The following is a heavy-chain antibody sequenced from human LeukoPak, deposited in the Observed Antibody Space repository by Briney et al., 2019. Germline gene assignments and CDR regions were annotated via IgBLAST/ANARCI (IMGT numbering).Heavy chain of an antibody. J-gene: IGHJ4*02. Sequence: GESLTLSCAASGFTFSDYYMSWIRQPPGKGLEWVACISSSSSYKNYADSVKGRFTIFRDNAKNSLYLQKKSLGAEDTAVDYCWRGKWELLLGPDYWGQGTLVTVSS. D-gene: IGHD1-26*01. CDR2: ISSSSSYK. V-gene: IGHV3-11*05. CDR3: WRGKWELLLGPDY. CDR1: GFTFSDYY.